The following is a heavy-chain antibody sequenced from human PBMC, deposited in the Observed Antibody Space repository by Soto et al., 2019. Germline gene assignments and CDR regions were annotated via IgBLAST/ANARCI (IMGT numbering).Heavy chain of an antibody. CDR3: ASRRGFGTYYFAY. D-gene: IGHD1-7*01. Sequence: PGGSLRLSCEASGFAFRSYAVHWVRQAPGKGLDWVALISYDGSNKYYADSVKGRFTISRDNSKNTLYLQVNSLRAEDTAVYYCASRRGFGTYYFAYWGQGAQVTVSS. CDR2: ISYDGSNK. J-gene: IGHJ4*02. V-gene: IGHV3-30-3*01. CDR1: GFAFRSYA.